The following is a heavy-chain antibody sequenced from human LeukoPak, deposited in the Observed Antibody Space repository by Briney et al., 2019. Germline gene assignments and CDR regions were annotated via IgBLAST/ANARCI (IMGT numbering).Heavy chain of an antibody. Sequence: PGGSLRLSCAASGFTFSSYSMNWVRQAPGKGLEWVSSISSSSSYIYYADSVKGRFTISRDNAKNSLYLQMNSLRAEDTAVYYCAKGAQNDRWFYFDYWGQGTLVTVSS. CDR1: GFTFSSYS. D-gene: IGHD4-23*01. J-gene: IGHJ4*02. CDR3: AKGAQNDRWFYFDY. V-gene: IGHV3-21*01. CDR2: ISSSSSYI.